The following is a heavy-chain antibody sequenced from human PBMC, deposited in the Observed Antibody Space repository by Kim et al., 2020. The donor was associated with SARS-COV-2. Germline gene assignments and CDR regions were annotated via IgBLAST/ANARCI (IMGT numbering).Heavy chain of an antibody. CDR2: ISVSGGST. CDR1: GFTFSSYA. D-gene: IGHD3-3*01. CDR3: AKGFWSSIGPDFDY. V-gene: IGHV3-23*01. J-gene: IGHJ4*02. Sequence: GGSLRLSCAASGFTFSSYAMGWVRQAPGKGLDWVSGISVSGGSTYYADSVKGRFTISRDNYKNTLYLQMNSLRGEDTAVYYCAKGFWSSIGPDFDYWGQGTLVNVAS.